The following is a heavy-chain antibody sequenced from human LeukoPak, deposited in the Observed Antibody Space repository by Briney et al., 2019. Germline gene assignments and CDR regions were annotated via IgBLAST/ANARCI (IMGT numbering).Heavy chain of an antibody. CDR3: ASLKNYYDSSGNLVTDAFDI. D-gene: IGHD3-22*01. V-gene: IGHV1-18*01. J-gene: IGHJ3*02. CDR2: ISAYNGDT. Sequence: ASVKVSCKASGYTFTSYGITWVRQAPGQGLEWMGWISAYNGDTNYAQKLQGRVTMTTDTSTSTAYMELRSLRSDDTAVYYCASLKNYYDSSGNLVTDAFDIWGQGTMVAVSS. CDR1: GYTFTSYG.